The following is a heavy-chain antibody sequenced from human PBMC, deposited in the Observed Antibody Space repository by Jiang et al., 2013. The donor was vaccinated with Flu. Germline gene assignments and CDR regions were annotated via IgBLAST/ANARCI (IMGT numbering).Heavy chain of an antibody. CDR2: IWYEGVNK. CDR1: GFTFSYHG. Sequence: VQLVESGGGVVQSGRSLRLSCAASGFTFSYHGMHWVRQAPGKGLEWVAVIWYEGVNKDYADYVKGRFTISRDNANNMLYLQMNSLRVEDTAVYYCAKMMGDSTGYYDFWG. CDR3: AKMMGDSTGYYDF. J-gene: IGHJ6*01. V-gene: IGHV3-33*06. D-gene: IGHD1-26*01.